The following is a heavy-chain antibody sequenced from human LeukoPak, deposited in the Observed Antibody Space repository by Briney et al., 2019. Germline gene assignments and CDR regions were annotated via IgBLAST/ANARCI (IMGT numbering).Heavy chain of an antibody. Sequence: KPSETLSLTCAVYSGSFSGYYWSWIRQPPGKGLEWIGKINHSGGTNCNPSLKSRVTISVDTSKNQFSLKLNSVTAADTAVYYCARGLYYGSSFYFDYWGQGSLVTVSS. CDR3: ARGLYYGSSFYFDY. CDR2: INHSGGT. CDR1: SGSFSGYY. V-gene: IGHV4-34*01. J-gene: IGHJ4*02. D-gene: IGHD3-10*01.